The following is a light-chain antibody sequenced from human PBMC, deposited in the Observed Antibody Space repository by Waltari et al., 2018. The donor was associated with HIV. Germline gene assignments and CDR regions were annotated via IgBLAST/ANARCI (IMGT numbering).Light chain of an antibody. CDR2: EVS. Sequence: QSALTQPASVSGSPGQSITISCTGTSSDVGRYNYVSWYQQHPGKAPKLLIYEVSNRPAGVSNRFSGSQSGNTASLTISGLQAEDEALYYCSSYTVTGTLNWVFGGGTKLTVL. CDR3: SSYTVTGTLNWV. J-gene: IGLJ3*02. V-gene: IGLV2-14*03. CDR1: SSDVGRYNY.